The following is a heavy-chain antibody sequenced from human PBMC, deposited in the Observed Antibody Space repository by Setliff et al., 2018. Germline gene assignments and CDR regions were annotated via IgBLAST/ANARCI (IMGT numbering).Heavy chain of an antibody. D-gene: IGHD6-13*01. CDR2: INDSGSS. Sequence: SETLSLTCIVSGGSIAGGDYYWTWIREHPGKGLEWIGSINDSGSSYYNPSLKSRVTISLDTPKNQFFLRLRSVTAADTAVYYCARDVRVASSSWFKSAFDIWGQGTMVTVSS. V-gene: IGHV4-31*03. CDR3: ARDVRVASSSWFKSAFDI. J-gene: IGHJ3*02. CDR1: GGSIAGGDYY.